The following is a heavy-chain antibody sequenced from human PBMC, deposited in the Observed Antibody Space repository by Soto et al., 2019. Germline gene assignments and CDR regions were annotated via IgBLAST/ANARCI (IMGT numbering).Heavy chain of an antibody. CDR2: ISGSGGST. D-gene: IGHD3-22*01. Sequence: GGSLRLSCAASGFTFSSYAMSWVRQAPGKGLEWVSAISGSGGSTYYADSVKGRFTISRDNSKNTLYLQMNSLRAEYTAVYYCAKDEYYYDSSGYSYPMVDKNKYAEYFQHWGQGTLVTVSS. J-gene: IGHJ1*01. CDR1: GFTFSSYA. V-gene: IGHV3-23*01. CDR3: AKDEYYYDSSGYSYPMVDKNKYAEYFQH.